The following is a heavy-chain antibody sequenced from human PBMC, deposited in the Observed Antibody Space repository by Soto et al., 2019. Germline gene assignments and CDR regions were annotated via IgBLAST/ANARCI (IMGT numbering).Heavy chain of an antibody. CDR3: AREQVWSGNGVAV. CDR1: GFHFSRHG. V-gene: IGHV3-33*01. Sequence: QVQLVESGGGVVQPGRSLRLSCAASGFHFSRHGVHWVRQAPGRGLEWVAVIWSDGSKEYYADSGKGRFAISRDNSKNTVSLTMQCMRREDAAVYYCAREQVWSGNGVAVWRQGTTVNASP. J-gene: IGHJ6*01. CDR2: IWSDGSKE. D-gene: IGHD3-3*01.